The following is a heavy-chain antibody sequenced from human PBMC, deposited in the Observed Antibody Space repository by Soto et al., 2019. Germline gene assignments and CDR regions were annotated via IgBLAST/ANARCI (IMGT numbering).Heavy chain of an antibody. CDR1: GYTFTSYG. Sequence: QVQLVQSGAEVKKPGASVKVSCKASGYTFTSYGISWVRQAPGQGLEWMGWISAYNGNTNYAQKLQGRVTMTTDTATSTAYMELRSLRSDDTAVYYCARSPLSYYDFWGGYYRPTPPDAFDIWGQGTMVTVSS. CDR2: ISAYNGNT. D-gene: IGHD3-3*01. J-gene: IGHJ3*02. CDR3: ARSPLSYYDFWGGYYRPTPPDAFDI. V-gene: IGHV1-18*04.